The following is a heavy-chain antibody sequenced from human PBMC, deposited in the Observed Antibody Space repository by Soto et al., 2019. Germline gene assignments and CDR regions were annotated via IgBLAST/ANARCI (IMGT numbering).Heavy chain of an antibody. CDR3: ARDRYCSGGSCSSSYYSYGMDV. CDR1: GFTFSSYS. J-gene: IGHJ6*02. Sequence: EVQLVESGGGLVKPGGSLRLSCAASGFTFSSYSMNWVRQAPGKGLEWVSSISSSSSYIYYADSVKGRFTISRDNAKNYLYLQMNSLRAEDTAVYYCARDRYCSGGSCSSSYYSYGMDVWGQGTTVTVSS. CDR2: ISSSSSYI. D-gene: IGHD2-15*01. V-gene: IGHV3-21*01.